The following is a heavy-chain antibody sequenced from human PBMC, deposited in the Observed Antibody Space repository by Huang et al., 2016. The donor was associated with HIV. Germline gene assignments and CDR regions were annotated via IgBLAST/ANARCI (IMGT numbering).Heavy chain of an antibody. CDR2: ISYNGNNK. D-gene: IGHD5-12*01. CDR3: TKDLGPKWIEGFDAFDI. CDR1: GFRFNDYG. Sequence: QVQLVESGGGAVQPGRSLRLSCVGTGFRFNDYGMHWVRQAPGKGLEWVAVISYNGNNKYYADFVKGRFTIARDNSQNTLYLQMKSLRREDTAVYYCTKDLGPKWIEGFDAFDIWGQGTWVTVSS. V-gene: IGHV3-30*18. J-gene: IGHJ3*02.